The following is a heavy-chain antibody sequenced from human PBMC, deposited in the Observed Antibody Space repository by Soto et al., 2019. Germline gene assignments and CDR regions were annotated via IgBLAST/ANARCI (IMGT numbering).Heavy chain of an antibody. CDR1: GFTFSSYG. V-gene: IGHV3-30*18. CDR3: AKCILIRRPIFGVVTPPYYFDY. Sequence: PGGSLRLSCAASGFTFSSYGMHWVRQAPGKGLEWVAVISYDGSNKYYADSVKGRFTISRDNSKNTLYLQMNSLRAEDTAVYYCAKCILIRRPIFGVVTPPYYFDYWGQGTLVTVSS. D-gene: IGHD3-3*01. CDR2: ISYDGSNK. J-gene: IGHJ4*02.